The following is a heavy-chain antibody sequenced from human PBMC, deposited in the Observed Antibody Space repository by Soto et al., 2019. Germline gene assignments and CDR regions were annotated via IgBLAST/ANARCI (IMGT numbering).Heavy chain of an antibody. CDR2: IYYSGST. CDR3: ARYGYGYFDY. D-gene: IGHD5-12*01. J-gene: IGHJ4*02. CDR1: GGSISSYY. V-gene: IGHV4-59*01. Sequence: QVQLQESGPGLVKPSETLSLTCTVSGGSISSYYWSWIRQPPGKGLEWIGYIYYSGSTNYNPSLKSRVTISVATSKTQFSLQLSSVTAADTAVYYCARYGYGYFDYWGQGTLVTVSS.